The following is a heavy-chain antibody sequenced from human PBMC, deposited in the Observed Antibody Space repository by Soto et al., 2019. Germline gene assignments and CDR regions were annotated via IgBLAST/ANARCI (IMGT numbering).Heavy chain of an antibody. J-gene: IGHJ4*02. Sequence: QVQLVQSGAEVKKPGSSVKVSCKASGGTFSRYAVSWVRQAPGQGLEWMGGNIPIFGTANYAQKFQGRVTITADESTSTGYMELSSLRSEDTAVYYCARGYCNGGSCYSSQHFDYWGQGTLVTVSS. V-gene: IGHV1-69*12. CDR1: GGTFSRYA. CDR2: NIPIFGTA. D-gene: IGHD2-15*01. CDR3: ARGYCNGGSCYSSQHFDY.